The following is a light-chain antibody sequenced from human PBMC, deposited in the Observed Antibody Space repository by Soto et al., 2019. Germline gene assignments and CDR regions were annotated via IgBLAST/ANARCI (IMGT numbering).Light chain of an antibody. Sequence: EIVMTQSPATLSVSPGERATLSCMASQSVSSNLAWYHQKPGQAPRRLIYGASTRATGIPARFSGSGSGTEFTRTISGLQSEDFAVYYCQQYNNWPPLTVGGGTKVEIK. J-gene: IGKJ4*01. CDR3: QQYNNWPPLT. CDR2: GAS. V-gene: IGKV3-15*01. CDR1: QSVSSN.